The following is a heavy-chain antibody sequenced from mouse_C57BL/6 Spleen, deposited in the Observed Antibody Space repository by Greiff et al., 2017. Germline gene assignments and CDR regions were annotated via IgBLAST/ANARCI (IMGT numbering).Heavy chain of an antibody. Sequence: EVKLMESGGGLVQPGGSLSLSCAASGFTFTAYYMSWVRQPPGKALEWLGFIRNKANGYTTEYSASVKGRFTISRDNSQSILYLQMNALRAEDSATYYCARWGGTDYFDYWGQGTTLTVSS. D-gene: IGHD4-1*01. CDR1: GFTFTAYY. V-gene: IGHV7-3*01. J-gene: IGHJ2*01. CDR3: ARWGGTDYFDY. CDR2: IRNKANGYTT.